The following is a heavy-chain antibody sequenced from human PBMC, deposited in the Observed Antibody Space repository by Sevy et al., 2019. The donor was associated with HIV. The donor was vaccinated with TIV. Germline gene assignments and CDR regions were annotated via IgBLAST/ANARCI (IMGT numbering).Heavy chain of an antibody. D-gene: IGHD2-2*01. CDR2: IYYSGST. Sequence: SETLSLTCTVSGGSISSGGYYWSWIRQHPGKGLEWIGYIYYSGSTYYNPSLKSRVTISVDTSKNQFSLKLSSVTAADTAVYYCARVVGTGINVVVPAAPQENWFDPWGQGTLATVSS. J-gene: IGHJ5*02. CDR1: GGSISSGGYY. V-gene: IGHV4-31*03. CDR3: ARVVGTGINVVVPAAPQENWFDP.